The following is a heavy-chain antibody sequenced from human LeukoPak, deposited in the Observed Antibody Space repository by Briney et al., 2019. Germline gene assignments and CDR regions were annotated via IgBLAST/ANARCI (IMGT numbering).Heavy chain of an antibody. D-gene: IGHD4/OR15-4a*01. J-gene: IGHJ4*02. CDR1: GCTFSTYA. Sequence: GGSLRLSCVGSGCTFSTYAMNWVRQAPGKGLEWVSVINANGGITYYADSVKGRFTISRDNSKNTLYLQMNSLRAEDTAVYYCAKKNGGNYPFDFWGQGTLVTVSS. V-gene: IGHV3-23*01. CDR2: INANGGIT. CDR3: AKKNGGNYPFDF.